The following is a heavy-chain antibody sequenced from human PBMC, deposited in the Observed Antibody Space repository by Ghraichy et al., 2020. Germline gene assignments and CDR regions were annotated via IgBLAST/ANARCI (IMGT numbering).Heavy chain of an antibody. CDR2: ISGSGGNT. CDR1: GFTFSNYA. V-gene: IGHV3-23*01. J-gene: IGHJ4*02. D-gene: IGHD3-22*01. Sequence: GESLNISCAASGFTFSNYAMSWVRQAPGKGPEWVSAISGSGGNTYYAASVKGRFTISRDNSKNTLYLQVDSLRAEDTARYYCAKEGYDYDGGGYYYDPYYFDCWGQGTLVTVSS. CDR3: AKEGYDYDGGGYYYDPYYFDC.